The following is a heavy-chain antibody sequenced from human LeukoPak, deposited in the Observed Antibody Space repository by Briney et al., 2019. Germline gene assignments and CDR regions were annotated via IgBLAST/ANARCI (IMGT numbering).Heavy chain of an antibody. V-gene: IGHV3-53*01. J-gene: IGHJ6*02. Sequence: PGGSLRLSCAASGFTVSSNYMSWVRQAPGKGLEWVSVIYSGGSTYYADSVKGRFTISRDNSKNTLYLQMNSLRAEDTAVYYCARCVRERGYYYHGMDVWGQGTTVTVSS. CDR3: ARCVRERGYYYHGMDV. D-gene: IGHD1-1*01. CDR2: IYSGGST. CDR1: GFTVSSNY.